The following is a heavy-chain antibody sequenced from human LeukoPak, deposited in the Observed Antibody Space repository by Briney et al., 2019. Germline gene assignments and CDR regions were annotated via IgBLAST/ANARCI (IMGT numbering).Heavy chain of an antibody. J-gene: IGHJ6*02. Sequence: GGSLRLSCAASGFTFSSYAMSWVRQAPGKGLEWVSAISGSGGSTYYADSVKGRFTISRDNSKNTLYLQMNSLRAEDTAAYYCAKDGVVPAADAYYYYYGMDVWGQGTTVTVSS. CDR3: AKDGVVPAADAYYYYYGMDV. V-gene: IGHV3-23*01. CDR1: GFTFSSYA. CDR2: ISGSGGST. D-gene: IGHD2-2*01.